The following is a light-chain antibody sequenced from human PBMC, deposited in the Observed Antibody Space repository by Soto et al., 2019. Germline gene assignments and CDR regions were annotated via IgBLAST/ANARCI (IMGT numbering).Light chain of an antibody. CDR3: MQSVQFPRT. CDR2: EVS. J-gene: IGKJ4*01. V-gene: IGKV2D-29*01. CDR1: QSFLGSDGKTY. Sequence: DIVMTQTPLSLSVTLGQPASISCKSSQSFLGSDGKTYLSWYLQKPGHPPQLLIFEVSNHFSGVSDRFSGSGSGTDFTLKISRVEAEDVGVYYCMQSVQFPRTFGGGTKVDIK.